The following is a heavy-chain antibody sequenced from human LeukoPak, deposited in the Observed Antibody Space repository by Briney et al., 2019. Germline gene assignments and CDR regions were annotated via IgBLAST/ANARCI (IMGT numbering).Heavy chain of an antibody. V-gene: IGHV3-74*01. CDR1: GFTFSSYA. Sequence: GGSLRLSCTASGFTFSSYAMHWVRQAPGKGLVWVSRINSDGSSTSYADSVKGRFTISRDNAKNTLYLQVNSLRTEDTAVYYCARDIADAFDIWGQGTMVTVSS. CDR3: ARDIADAFDI. CDR2: INSDGSST. D-gene: IGHD6-13*01. J-gene: IGHJ3*02.